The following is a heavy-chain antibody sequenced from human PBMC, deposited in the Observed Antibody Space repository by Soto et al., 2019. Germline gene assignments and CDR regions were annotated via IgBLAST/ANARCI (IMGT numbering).Heavy chain of an antibody. J-gene: IGHJ4*02. CDR2: IFWDDDK. V-gene: IGHV2-5*02. Sequence: SGPTLVNPTQTLTLTCTFSGFSLSSSGVGVGWIRQPPGESLEWLGIIFWDDDKRYSPSLKSRVTITKDTSKNQLVLTMTNMDLVDTATYYCAHLPWQHLWPRAPVVYWGQGTPVTVSS. CDR1: GFSLSSSGVG. CDR3: AHLPWQHLWPRAPVVY. D-gene: IGHD5-18*01.